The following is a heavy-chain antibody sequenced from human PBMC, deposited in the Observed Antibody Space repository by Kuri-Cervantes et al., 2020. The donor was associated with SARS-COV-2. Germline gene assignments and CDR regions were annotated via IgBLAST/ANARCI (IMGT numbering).Heavy chain of an antibody. Sequence: ASVKVSCKASGYTFTGYYMHWVRQAPGQGLEWMGWINPSSGGTNYAQKFQGWVTMTRDTSSTGYMELSRLRSDDTAVYYCARGMVRGLIQSYYYGMDVWGQGTTVTVSS. D-gene: IGHD3-10*01. CDR1: GYTFTGYY. CDR2: INPSSGGT. J-gene: IGHJ6*02. V-gene: IGHV1-2*04. CDR3: ARGMVRGLIQSYYYGMDV.